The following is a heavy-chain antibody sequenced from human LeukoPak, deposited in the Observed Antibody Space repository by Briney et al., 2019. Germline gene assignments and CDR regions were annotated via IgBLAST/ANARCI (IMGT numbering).Heavy chain of an antibody. CDR1: GGSISSSSYY. D-gene: IGHD4-17*01. CDR3: ARRSYGDYVSYFDY. J-gene: IGHJ4*02. V-gene: IGHV4-39*01. CDR2: IYYSGST. Sequence: KPSETLSLTCTVSGGSISSSSYYWGWIRQPPGEGLEWIGSIYYSGSTYYNPSLKSRVTISVDTSKNQFSLKLSSVTAADTAVYYCARRSYGDYVSYFDYWGQGTLVTVSS.